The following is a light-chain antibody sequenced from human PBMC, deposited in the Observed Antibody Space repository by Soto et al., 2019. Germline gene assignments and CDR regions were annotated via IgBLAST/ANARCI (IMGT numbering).Light chain of an antibody. CDR2: EGS. CDR1: QSINTW. J-gene: IGKJ1*01. CDR3: QQYKTYSRT. V-gene: IGKV1-5*03. Sequence: DIQMTQSPSTLSASVGDRVTITCRASQSINTWLAWYQQKPGETPKLLIYEGSTLERGVPSMFSGSGSGTEFTLSISRLQPDDFATFYYQQYKTYSRTFGQGTKVEVK.